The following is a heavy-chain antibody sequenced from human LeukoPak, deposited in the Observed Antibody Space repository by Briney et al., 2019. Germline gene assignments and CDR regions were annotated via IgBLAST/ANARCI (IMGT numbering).Heavy chain of an antibody. V-gene: IGHV1-2*02. CDR1: GYTFTGYY. CDR2: INPNSGGT. D-gene: IGHD6-6*01. Sequence: ASVKVSCKASGYTFTGYYMHWVRQAPGQGLEWMGWINPNSGGTNYAQKFQGRVTMTRDTSISTAHMGLSRLRSDDTAVYYCASWGDQQLGGSYFDYWGQGTLVTVSS. J-gene: IGHJ4*02. CDR3: ASWGDQQLGGSYFDY.